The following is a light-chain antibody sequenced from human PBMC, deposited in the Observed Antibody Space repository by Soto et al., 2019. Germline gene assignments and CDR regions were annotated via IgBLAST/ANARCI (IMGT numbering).Light chain of an antibody. CDR1: SSDVGGYNF. Sequence: QSALTQPASVSGSAGESITISCTGTSSDVGGYNFVSWYQQHPGKAPKFIIYDVRNRPSGVSNRFSGSRSGNTASLTISGLQAEDEADYYCSSYTSSSTVIFGGGTKLTV. CDR3: SSYTSSSTVI. J-gene: IGLJ2*01. V-gene: IGLV2-14*03. CDR2: DVR.